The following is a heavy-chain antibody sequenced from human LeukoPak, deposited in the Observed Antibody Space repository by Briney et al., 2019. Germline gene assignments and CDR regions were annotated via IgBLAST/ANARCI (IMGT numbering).Heavy chain of an antibody. CDR3: ARGRGDSSRWFFNF. CDR1: GFTFSSYG. CDR2: VWYDRNDK. Sequence: PGRSLRLSCAASGFTFSSYGMHWVRQAPGKGLEWVAVVWYDRNDKYYADSVKGRFTISRDNSKNTLYVQMNSLRVEDTAVYYCARGRGDSSRWFFNFWGQGTLVTVSS. V-gene: IGHV3-33*01. J-gene: IGHJ4*02. D-gene: IGHD6-13*01.